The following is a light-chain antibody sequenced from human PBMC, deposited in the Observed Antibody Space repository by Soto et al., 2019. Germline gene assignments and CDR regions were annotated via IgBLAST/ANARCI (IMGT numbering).Light chain of an antibody. V-gene: IGKV1-39*01. Sequence: DIQMTQSPSSLSASVGDRVTITCRASQSISRYLNWYQQKPGKAPKVLIYAASSLQSGVPSRFSGSGSGTDFTLTISSLQPEDFATYYCQQTYSTPPDTFGQGTKLEIK. CDR3: QQTYSTPPDT. CDR1: QSISRY. CDR2: AAS. J-gene: IGKJ2*01.